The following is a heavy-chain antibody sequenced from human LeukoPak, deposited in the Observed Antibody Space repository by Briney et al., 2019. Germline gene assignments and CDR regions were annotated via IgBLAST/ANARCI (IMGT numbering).Heavy chain of an antibody. CDR1: GGSISSYY. J-gene: IGHJ5*02. CDR2: IYYSGST. Sequence: SETLSLTCTVSGGSISSYYWSWIRQPPGKGLEWIGYIYYSGSTNYNPSLKSRVTISVDTSKNQFSLKLSSVTAADTAVYYCARASQYSSSWLPAWGQGTLVTVSS. D-gene: IGHD6-13*01. CDR3: ARASQYSSSWLPA. V-gene: IGHV4-59*01.